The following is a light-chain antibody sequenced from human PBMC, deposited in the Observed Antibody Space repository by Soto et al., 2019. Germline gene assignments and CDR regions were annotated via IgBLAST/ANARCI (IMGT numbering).Light chain of an antibody. CDR1: NIGSKS. CDR2: DDA. J-gene: IGLJ1*01. Sequence: YELTQPPSVSVAPGQTARITCGGINIGSKSVHWYRQKPGQAPVLVVYDDADRPSGIPERFSGSNSGNTAALTISRVEAGDEADYFCQVWDASSVHFLFGTGIKVTVL. V-gene: IGLV3-21*02. CDR3: QVWDASSVHFL.